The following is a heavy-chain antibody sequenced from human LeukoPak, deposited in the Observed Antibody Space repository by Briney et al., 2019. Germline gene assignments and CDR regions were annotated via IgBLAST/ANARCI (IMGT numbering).Heavy chain of an antibody. V-gene: IGHV3-49*04. D-gene: IGHD6-19*01. CDR2: IRSKAYGGTT. CDR3: TRDRGSGLSDY. Sequence: GGSLRLSCTASGFSFGAYLISWVRQAPGEGLEWVGFIRSKAYGGTTEYAASVKGRFTISRDDSKSIAYLQMNSLKTEDTAVYYCTRDRGSGLSDYWGQGTLVTVSS. CDR1: GFSFGAYL. J-gene: IGHJ4*02.